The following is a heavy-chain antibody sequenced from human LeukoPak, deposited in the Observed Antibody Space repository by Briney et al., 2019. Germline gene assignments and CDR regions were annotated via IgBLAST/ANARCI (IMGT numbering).Heavy chain of an antibody. J-gene: IGHJ4*02. CDR3: AREDTAMPTAY. CDR1: RYIFTGYF. Sequence: GASVKVSCKASRYIFTGYFIHWVRQVPGQGLEWMGWINTNTGNPTYAQGFTGRFVFSLDTSVSTAYQQISSLKAEDTAVYYCAREDTAMPTAYWGQGTLVTVSS. V-gene: IGHV7-4-1*02. CDR2: INTNTGNP. D-gene: IGHD5-18*01.